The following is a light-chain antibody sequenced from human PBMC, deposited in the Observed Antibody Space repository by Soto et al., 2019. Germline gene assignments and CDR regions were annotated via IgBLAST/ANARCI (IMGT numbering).Light chain of an antibody. CDR1: KSLLHSNGYNY. V-gene: IGKV2-28*01. Sequence: DIVMTQSPISLPVTPGEPASISCRSSKSLLHSNGYNYLDWYLEKPGKSTQLLIYLGSNRASGVPDRFSGNGSGTDFTLKISRVEAEDVGVYYCNQALHSPHTFGQWTKLEIK. CDR3: NQALHSPHT. J-gene: IGKJ2*01. CDR2: LGS.